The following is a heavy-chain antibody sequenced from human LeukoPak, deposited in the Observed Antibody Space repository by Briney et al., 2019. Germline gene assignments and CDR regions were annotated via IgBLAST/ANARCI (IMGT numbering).Heavy chain of an antibody. Sequence: GASVKVSCKVSGYTLTELSMHWVRQAPGKGLEWMGGFDPEDGETIYAQKFQGRVTMTEDTSTDTACMELSSLRSEDTAVYYCATLYSSSWYEVDYWGQGTLVTVSS. CDR3: ATLYSSSWYEVDY. J-gene: IGHJ4*02. D-gene: IGHD6-13*01. CDR1: GYTLTELS. V-gene: IGHV1-24*01. CDR2: FDPEDGET.